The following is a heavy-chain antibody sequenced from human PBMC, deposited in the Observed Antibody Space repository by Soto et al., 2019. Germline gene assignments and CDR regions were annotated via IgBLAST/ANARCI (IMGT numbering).Heavy chain of an antibody. CDR1: GFTFMTYA. J-gene: IGHJ4*02. CDR3: TKDCIRPYSSGWYADY. CDR2: ISGGGGST. D-gene: IGHD6-19*01. V-gene: IGHV3-23*01. Sequence: EVQLLESGGGLVQPGGSLRLSCVASGFTFMTYALTWVRQGPGKGLEWVSTISGGGGSTYYADSVKGRFTISRDKSKNTLYLQMNGLRAEDTAVYYCTKDCIRPYSSGWYADYWGQGTLVTVSS.